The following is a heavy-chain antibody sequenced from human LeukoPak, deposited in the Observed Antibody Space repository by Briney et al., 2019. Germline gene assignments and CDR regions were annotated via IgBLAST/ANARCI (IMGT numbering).Heavy chain of an antibody. V-gene: IGHV1-2*02. CDR1: GYTFTGYY. CDR2: INPNSGAT. D-gene: IGHD4-17*01. CDR3: ARASSRYGVDYWFAP. Sequence: ASVKVSCKASGYTFTGYYIHWVRQAPGQGLEWVGCINPNSGATNSGQNFPGRVTMTRDTSISTAYMELTGLRSDDTAVYYYARASSRYGVDYWFAPWGQGTLVTVSS. J-gene: IGHJ5*02.